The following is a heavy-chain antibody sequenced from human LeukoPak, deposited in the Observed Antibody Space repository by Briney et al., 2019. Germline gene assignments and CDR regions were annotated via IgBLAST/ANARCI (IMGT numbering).Heavy chain of an antibody. Sequence: ASVKVSCKASGYTFTGYYMHWVRQAPGQGLEWMGWINPNSGGTNYAQKFQARVTMTRDTSISTAYMELSRLRSDDTAVYYCARDSIVVGPGGVVTFDAFDIWGQGTMVTVSS. CDR3: ARDSIVVGPGGVVTFDAFDI. D-gene: IGHD2-2*01. J-gene: IGHJ3*02. CDR2: INPNSGGT. V-gene: IGHV1-2*02. CDR1: GYTFTGYY.